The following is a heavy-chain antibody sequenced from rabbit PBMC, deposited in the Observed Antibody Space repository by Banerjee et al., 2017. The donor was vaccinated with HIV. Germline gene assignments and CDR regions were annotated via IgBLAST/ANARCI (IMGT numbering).Heavy chain of an antibody. CDR2: IYAGSSGST. D-gene: IGHD3-1*01. CDR1: GFSFSGRYY. V-gene: IGHV1S45*01. CDR3: ARRIPGMRLNL. Sequence: QEQLVESGGGLVQPEGSLTLTCTASGFSFSGRYYMCWVRQAPGKGLEWIGCIYAGSSGSTYYASWAKGRFTISKTSSTTVTLQMTSLTAADTATYFCARRIPGMRLNLWGQGTLVTVS. J-gene: IGHJ4*01.